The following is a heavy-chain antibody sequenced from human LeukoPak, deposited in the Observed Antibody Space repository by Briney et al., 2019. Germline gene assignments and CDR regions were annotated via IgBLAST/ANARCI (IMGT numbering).Heavy chain of an antibody. V-gene: IGHV4-59*01. CDR1: GGSIGGYY. J-gene: IGHJ6*02. CDR2: IYYSGST. Sequence: PSETLSLTCTVSGGSIGGYYWSWIRQPPGKGLEWIGYIYYSGSTNYNPSLKSRVTISIDTSKNQFSLKLSSVTAADTAVYYCARIPRQQLSPYYYYGMDVWGQGTTVTVSS. D-gene: IGHD6-13*01. CDR3: ARIPRQQLSPYYYYGMDV.